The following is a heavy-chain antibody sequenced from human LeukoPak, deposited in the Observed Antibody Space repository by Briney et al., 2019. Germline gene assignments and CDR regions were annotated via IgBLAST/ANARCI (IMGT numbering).Heavy chain of an antibody. CDR1: GFTVSSNY. Sequence: GGSLRLSCAASGFTVSSNYMSWVRQAPGKGLEWVSVIYSGGSTYYADSVKGRFTISRDNSKNTLYLQMNSLRAEDTAAYYCARETYDSSGYYWFDPWGQGTLVTVSS. D-gene: IGHD3-22*01. CDR3: ARETYDSSGYYWFDP. V-gene: IGHV3-53*01. CDR2: IYSGGST. J-gene: IGHJ5*02.